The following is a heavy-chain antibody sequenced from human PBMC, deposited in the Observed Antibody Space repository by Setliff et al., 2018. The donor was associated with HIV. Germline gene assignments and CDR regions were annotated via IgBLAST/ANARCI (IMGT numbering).Heavy chain of an antibody. V-gene: IGHV1-18*01. D-gene: IGHD3-16*01. CDR3: AKQGYADSLYAFDV. CDR2: IHPNTGST. CDR1: GYTFTSYG. Sequence: ASVKVSCKASGYTFTSYGISWVRQAPGQGLELMGRIHPNTGSTNYLQKFQGXVSITRDTSMSTVYMTLTGLTSDDTAVYYCAKQGYADSLYAFDVWGQGTMVTVSS. J-gene: IGHJ3*01.